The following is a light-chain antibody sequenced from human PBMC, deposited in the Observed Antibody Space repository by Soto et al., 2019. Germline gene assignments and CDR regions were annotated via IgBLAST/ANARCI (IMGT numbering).Light chain of an antibody. J-gene: IGKJ3*01. V-gene: IGKV4-1*01. CDR3: QQYYNAPFT. CDR2: WAS. Sequence: DIVMTQSPDSLALSLGERATINCKSSQSVLSSSNSKNYLAWYQQKPGQPPKLLIYWASTRVSDVPDRFSGSGSGADFTLTISSLQAEDVAIYYCQQYYNAPFTFGPGTKVDIK. CDR1: QSVLSSSNSKNY.